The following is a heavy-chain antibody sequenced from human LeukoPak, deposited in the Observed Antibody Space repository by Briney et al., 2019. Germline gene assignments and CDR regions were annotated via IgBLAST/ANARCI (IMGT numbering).Heavy chain of an antibody. CDR1: GFTFSSYA. CDR2: ISYDGSNK. J-gene: IGHJ4*02. CDR3: ATREEWLNDY. Sequence: GRSLRLSCAASGFTFSSYAMHWVRQAPGKGLEWVAVISYDGSNKYYADSVKGRFTISRDNSKNTLYLQMNSLRAEDTAVYYCATREEWLNDYWGQGTLVTVSS. D-gene: IGHD5-12*01. V-gene: IGHV3-30-3*01.